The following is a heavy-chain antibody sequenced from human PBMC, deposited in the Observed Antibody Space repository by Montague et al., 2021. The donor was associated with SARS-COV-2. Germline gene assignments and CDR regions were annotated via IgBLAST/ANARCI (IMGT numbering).Heavy chain of an antibody. Sequence: SETLSLTCAVYGGSFSGYYWSWIRQPPGKGLEWIGEINHSESTNYNPSLKSRVTISEDTSKNQFSLKLSSVTAADTAVYYCARVRYYGSGTSLGMDVWGQGTTVTVSS. V-gene: IGHV4-34*01. CDR2: INHSEST. CDR1: GGSFSGYY. J-gene: IGHJ6*02. CDR3: ARVRYYGSGTSLGMDV. D-gene: IGHD3-10*01.